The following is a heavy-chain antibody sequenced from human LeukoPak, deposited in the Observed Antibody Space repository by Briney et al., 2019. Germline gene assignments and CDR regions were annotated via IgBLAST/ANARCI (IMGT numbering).Heavy chain of an antibody. Sequence: GGSLRLSCAASRFTFSTYWMSWVRQAPGKGLEWVANIKQDGSETYYVDSVKGRFTISRDNAKNSLYLQMNGLRAEDTAVYYCAKVSGPVHYWGQGTLVTVSS. CDR3: AKVSGPVHY. V-gene: IGHV3-7*05. D-gene: IGHD5-12*01. CDR2: IKQDGSET. J-gene: IGHJ4*02. CDR1: RFTFSTYW.